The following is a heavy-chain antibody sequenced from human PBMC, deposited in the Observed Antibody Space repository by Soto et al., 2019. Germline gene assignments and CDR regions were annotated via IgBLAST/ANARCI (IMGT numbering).Heavy chain of an antibody. CDR2: INPNSSGT. CDR1: GYTFTGYY. D-gene: IGHD1-1*01. J-gene: IGHJ3*02. Sequence: ASVKVSCKASGYTFTGYYMHWVRQAPGQGLEWMGWINPNSSGTNYAQKFQGWVTMTRDTSISTAYMELSRLRSDDTAVYYCAREKGYSTDAFDIWGQGTMVTV. CDR3: AREKGYSTDAFDI. V-gene: IGHV1-2*04.